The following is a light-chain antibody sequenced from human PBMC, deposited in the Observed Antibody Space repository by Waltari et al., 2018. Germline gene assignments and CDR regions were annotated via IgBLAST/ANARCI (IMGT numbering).Light chain of an antibody. V-gene: IGKV3-20*01. J-gene: IGKJ1*01. Sequence: EIVLTQSPSTLSLSPGERATLSCRASQSVGRFLAWYQQKPGQAPRRLIYHASIRATGIPDRFSGSGSGTDFSLTISGLEPEDFAVYYCQKYVNLPATFGQGTKVEIK. CDR1: QSVGRF. CDR3: QKYVNLPAT. CDR2: HAS.